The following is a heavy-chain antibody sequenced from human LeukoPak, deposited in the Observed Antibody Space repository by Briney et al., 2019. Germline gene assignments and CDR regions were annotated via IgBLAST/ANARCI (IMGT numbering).Heavy chain of an antibody. CDR3: SESHGDYDY. CDR1: GYTFTSYG. J-gene: IGHJ4*02. Sequence: ASVKVSCKASGYTFTSYGISWVRQAPGQGLEWMGLINPTGGSTGYAQKFQGRVTMTRDTSISTAYMELSRLRSDDTAVYYCSESHGDYDYWGQGTLVTISS. D-gene: IGHD4-17*01. CDR2: INPTGGST. V-gene: IGHV1-8*02.